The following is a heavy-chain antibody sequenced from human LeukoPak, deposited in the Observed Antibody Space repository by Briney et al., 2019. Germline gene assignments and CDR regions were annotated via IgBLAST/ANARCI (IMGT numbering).Heavy chain of an antibody. D-gene: IGHD3-3*01. CDR2: INPSGGST. V-gene: IGHV1-46*03. CDR1: GYTFTSYY. J-gene: IGHJ1*01. CDR3: ARGGGITIFGVVIMREYFQH. Sequence: ASVKVSCKXSGYTFTSYYMHWVRQAPGQGLEWMGIINPSGGSTSYALKFQGRVTITRDTSTSTVYMELSSLRSEDTAVYYCARGGGITIFGVVIMREYFQHWGQGTLVTVSS.